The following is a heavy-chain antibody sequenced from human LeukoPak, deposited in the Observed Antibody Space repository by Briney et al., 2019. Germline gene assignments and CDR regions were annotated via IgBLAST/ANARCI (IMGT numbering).Heavy chain of an antibody. V-gene: IGHV3-23*01. J-gene: IGHJ4*02. CDR1: GFTFNSFV. CDR3: AKVLPPRGGRSGWYETNGY. CDR2: ISVNGGT. Sequence: GGSLRLSCAASGFTFNSFVMSWVRQAPGKGLEWVSSISVNGGTYYADSVKGRFTISRDNSKDALYLQMSSLRADDTAVYYCAKVLPPRGGRSGWYETNGYWGQGTLVTVSS. D-gene: IGHD6-19*01.